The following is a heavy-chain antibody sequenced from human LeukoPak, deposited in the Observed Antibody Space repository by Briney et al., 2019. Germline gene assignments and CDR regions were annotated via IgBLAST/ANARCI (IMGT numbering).Heavy chain of an antibody. CDR2: ISSSSSYI. V-gene: IGHV3-21*01. J-gene: IGHJ5*02. Sequence: PGGSLRLSCAASGFTFSSYSMNWVRQAPGKGLEWVSSISSSSSYIYYADSVEGRFAISRDNAKNSLYLQMNSLRAEDTAVYYCAIHPPKRAWGQGTLVTVSS. CDR1: GFTFSSYS. CDR3: AIHPPKRA.